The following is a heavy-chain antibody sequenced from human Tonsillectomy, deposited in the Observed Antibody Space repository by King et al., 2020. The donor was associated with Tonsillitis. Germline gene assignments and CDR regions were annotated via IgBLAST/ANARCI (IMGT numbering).Heavy chain of an antibody. CDR1: GYTFTGYY. J-gene: IGHJ6*03. V-gene: IGHV1-2*02. Sequence: QEQLVQSGAEVKKPGASVKVSCKASGYTFTGYYMHWVRQAPGQGLEWMGWINPNSGGTNYAQKFQGRVTMTRDTSISTAYMELSRLRSDDTAVYYCASLGYWSSTSCYLGYYMDVWGKGTTVTVSS. CDR3: ASLGYWSSTSCYLGYYMDV. CDR2: INPNSGGT. D-gene: IGHD2-2*01.